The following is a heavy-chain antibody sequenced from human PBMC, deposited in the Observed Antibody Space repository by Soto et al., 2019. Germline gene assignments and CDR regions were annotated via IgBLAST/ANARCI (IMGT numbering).Heavy chain of an antibody. CDR2: ILHTGNT. CDR1: GDSFSSSNW. CDR3: ARSPRRVDGKCYFDY. J-gene: IGHJ4*02. V-gene: IGHV4-4*02. D-gene: IGHD3-10*01. Sequence: QVQLQESGPRLVKPSGTLSLTCGVSGDSFSSSNWWTWVRQSPGKGLEWIGDILHTGNTDYSPSLRSRITISIDTSKKEFYLNLRSVTATDTAVYYCARSPRRVDGKCYFDYWGQGALVTVSS.